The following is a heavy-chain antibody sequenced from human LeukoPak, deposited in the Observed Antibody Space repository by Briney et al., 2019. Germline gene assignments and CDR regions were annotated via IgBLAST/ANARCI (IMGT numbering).Heavy chain of an antibody. CDR2: IRYDGSNK. CDR1: GFTFSSYG. V-gene: IGHV3-30*02. CDR3: AKDRAMVRGVIITTDY. D-gene: IGHD3-10*01. J-gene: IGHJ4*02. Sequence: GGSLRLSCAASGFTFSSYGMHWVRQAPGKGLEWVAFIRYDGSNKYYADSVKGRFTISRDNSKNTLYLRMNSLRAEDTAVYYCAKDRAMVRGVIITTDYWGQGTLVTVSS.